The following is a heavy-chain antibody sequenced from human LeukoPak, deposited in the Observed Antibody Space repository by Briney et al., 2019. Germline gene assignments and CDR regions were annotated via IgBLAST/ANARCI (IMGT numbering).Heavy chain of an antibody. V-gene: IGHV4-34*01. CDR2: INHSGST. J-gene: IGHJ4*02. Sequence: SETLSLTCVVYGGSFSGYYWSWIRQPPGKGLEWIGEINHSGSTNYNPSLKSRVTISVDTSKNQFSLKLSSVTAADTAVYYCAREAYYYDSSGYSSFDYWGQGTLVTVSS. CDR1: GGSFSGYY. D-gene: IGHD3-22*01. CDR3: AREAYYYDSSGYSSFDY.